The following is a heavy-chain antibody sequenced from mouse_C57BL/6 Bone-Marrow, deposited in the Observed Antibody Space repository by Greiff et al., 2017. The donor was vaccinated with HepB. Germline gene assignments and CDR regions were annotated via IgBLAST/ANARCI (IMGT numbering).Heavy chain of an antibody. Sequence: QVHVKQSGAELVKPGASVKLSCKASGYTFTSYWMHWVKQRPGQGLEWIGMIHPNSGSTNYNEKFKSKATLTVDKSSSTAYMQLSSLTSEDSAVYYCARWRYYGRAPHFDYWGQGTTLTVSS. J-gene: IGHJ2*01. CDR2: IHPNSGST. CDR1: GYTFTSYW. V-gene: IGHV1-64*01. CDR3: ARWRYYGRAPHFDY. D-gene: IGHD1-1*01.